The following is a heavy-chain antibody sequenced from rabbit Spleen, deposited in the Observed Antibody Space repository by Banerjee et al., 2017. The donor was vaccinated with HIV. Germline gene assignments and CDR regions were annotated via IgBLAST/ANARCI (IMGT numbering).Heavy chain of an antibody. Sequence: QSLEESGGDLVKPGASLTLTCTASGVSFSISSYMCWVRQAPGKGLEWIACIDAGSGAFTYFATWAKGRFTISKTSSTTVTLQMTRLTAADTATYFCARDTSSSFSSYGMDLWGPGTLVTVS. J-gene: IGHJ6*01. V-gene: IGHV1S40*01. CDR2: IDAGSGAFT. CDR1: GVSFSISSY. D-gene: IGHD1-1*01. CDR3: ARDTSSSFSSYGMDL.